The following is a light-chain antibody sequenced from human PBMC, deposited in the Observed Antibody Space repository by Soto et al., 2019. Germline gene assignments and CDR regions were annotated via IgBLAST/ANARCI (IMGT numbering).Light chain of an antibody. V-gene: IGKV3-20*01. Sequence: EIVLTQSPGTLSLSPGERATLSCRASQSVSSSYLAWYQQKPGQAPRLLIYGASSRATGIPDRFSGSGSGTDFTLTISRLEPEDFAVYYCQQYGSSFDGGTKVEIK. J-gene: IGKJ4*01. CDR2: GAS. CDR3: QQYGSS. CDR1: QSVSSSY.